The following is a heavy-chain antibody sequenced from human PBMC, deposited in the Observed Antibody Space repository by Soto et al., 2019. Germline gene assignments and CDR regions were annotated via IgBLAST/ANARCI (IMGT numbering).Heavy chain of an antibody. D-gene: IGHD6-13*01. V-gene: IGHV3-15*01. CDR1: GFTFSNAW. Sequence: GSLRLSCAASGFTFSNAWMSWVRQAPGKGLEWVGRIKSKTDGGTTDYAAPVKGRFTISRDDSKNTLYLQMNSLKTEDTAVYYCTTGGIAAAGHDAFDIWGQGTMVTVS. J-gene: IGHJ3*02. CDR3: TTGGIAAAGHDAFDI. CDR2: IKSKTDGGTT.